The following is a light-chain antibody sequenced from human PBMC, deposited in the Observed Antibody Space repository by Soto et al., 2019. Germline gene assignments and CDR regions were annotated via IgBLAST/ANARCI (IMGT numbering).Light chain of an antibody. CDR2: VAS. CDR1: QSGSSN. Sequence: EIVMTQSPATLSVSPGEKATLSCRASQSGSSNLSWSQQKPGQAPRLLIYVASTRATGNPARFTDSGSGTEFTLTISSLQSEDFAVSYCQQYNNWPSFGGGTKVEIK. V-gene: IGKV3-15*01. J-gene: IGKJ4*01. CDR3: QQYNNWPS.